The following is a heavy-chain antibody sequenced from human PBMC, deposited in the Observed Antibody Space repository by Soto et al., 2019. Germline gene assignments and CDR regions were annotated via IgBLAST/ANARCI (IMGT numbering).Heavy chain of an antibody. CDR1: GFTFDDYA. Sequence: EVQLVESGGGLVQPGRSLRLSCAASGFTFDDYAMHWVRQAPGKGLEWVSGISWNSGSIGYADSVKGRFTISRDNAKNSLYLQMHSLRAEDTALYYCAKDMTSGFGDAWGQGTLVTVSS. CDR2: ISWNSGSI. V-gene: IGHV3-9*01. J-gene: IGHJ5*02. CDR3: AKDMTSGFGDA. D-gene: IGHD3-10*01.